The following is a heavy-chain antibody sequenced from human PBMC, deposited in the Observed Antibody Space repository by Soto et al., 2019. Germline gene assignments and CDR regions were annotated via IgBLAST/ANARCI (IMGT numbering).Heavy chain of an antibody. CDR2: INHSGRT. Sequence: QVQLQQWGAGLLKPSESLSLTCAVYGGSFSGYYWSWIRQPPGKGLEWMGEINHSGRTNYNPSLKSRVTISVDTSKNQFSLKLRSVTAADTAVYYCARAGGYNQYYYYYYMDVWGKGTTVTVSS. V-gene: IGHV4-34*01. CDR1: GGSFSGYY. J-gene: IGHJ6*03. CDR3: ARAGGYNQYYYYYYMDV. D-gene: IGHD3-22*01.